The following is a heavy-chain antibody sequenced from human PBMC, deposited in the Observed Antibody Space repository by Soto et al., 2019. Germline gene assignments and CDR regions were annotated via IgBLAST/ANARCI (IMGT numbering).Heavy chain of an antibody. V-gene: IGHV4-34*01. CDR2: INHSGST. CDR3: ARTIWYLGPTLDY. CDR1: GGSFSGYY. D-gene: IGHD6-13*01. J-gene: IGHJ4*02. Sequence: LSLTCAVYGGSFSGYYWSWIRQPPGKRLEWIGEINHSGSTNYNPSLKSRVTISVDTSKNQFSLKLSSVTAADTAVYYCARTIWYLGPTLDYWGQGTLVTVSS.